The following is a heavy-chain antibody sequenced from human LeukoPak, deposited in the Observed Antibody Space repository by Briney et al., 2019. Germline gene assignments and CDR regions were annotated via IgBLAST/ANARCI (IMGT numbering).Heavy chain of an antibody. Sequence: ASVEVSCKASGGTFSSYAIRWVRQAPGQGLEWMGRIIPILGIANYAQKFQGRVTITADKSTSTAYMELSSLRSEDTAVYYCARIVAAMIWFDPWGQGTLVTVSS. J-gene: IGHJ5*02. V-gene: IGHV1-69*04. CDR1: GGTFSSYA. CDR2: IIPILGIA. CDR3: ARIVAAMIWFDP. D-gene: IGHD6-13*01.